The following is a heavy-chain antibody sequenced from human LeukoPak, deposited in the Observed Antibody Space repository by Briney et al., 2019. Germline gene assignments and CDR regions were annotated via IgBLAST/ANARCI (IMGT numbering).Heavy chain of an antibody. J-gene: IGHJ4*02. CDR2: IYYSGST. CDR3: ARESGRPNYFDY. Sequence: SETLSLTCTVSGGSISSYYWSWIRQPPGKGLEWIGYIYYSGSTNYNPSLKSRVTISVDTYKNQFSLKLSSVTAADTAVYYCARESGRPNYFDYWGQGTLVTVSS. CDR1: GGSISSYY. V-gene: IGHV4-59*01. D-gene: IGHD2-15*01.